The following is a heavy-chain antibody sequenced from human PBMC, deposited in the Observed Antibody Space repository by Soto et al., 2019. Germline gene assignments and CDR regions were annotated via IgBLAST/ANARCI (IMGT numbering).Heavy chain of an antibody. D-gene: IGHD2-21*02. Sequence: ASVKVSCKASGYTFTAYYMHWVRQAPGQGLEWMGWINPNSGGTNYAQKFQGWVTMTRDTSISTAYMELSRLRSDDTAVYYCARESCGGDCYQSGAFDIWGQGTMVTVSS. V-gene: IGHV1-2*04. J-gene: IGHJ3*02. CDR3: ARESCGGDCYQSGAFDI. CDR1: GYTFTAYY. CDR2: INPNSGGT.